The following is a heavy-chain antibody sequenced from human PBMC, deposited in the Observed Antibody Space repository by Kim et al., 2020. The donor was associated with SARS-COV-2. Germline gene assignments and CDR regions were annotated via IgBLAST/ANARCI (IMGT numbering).Heavy chain of an antibody. CDR1: GYSISSGYY. CDR2: IYHSGST. J-gene: IGHJ5*02. V-gene: IGHV4-38-2*02. D-gene: IGHD6-19*01. Sequence: SETLSLTCTVSGYSISSGYYWGWIRQPPGKGLEWIGSIYHSGSTYYNPSLKSRVTISVDTSKNQFSLNLSSVTAADTAVYYCARATNIAVAGTNWFDPWGQGTLVTVSS. CDR3: ARATNIAVAGTNWFDP.